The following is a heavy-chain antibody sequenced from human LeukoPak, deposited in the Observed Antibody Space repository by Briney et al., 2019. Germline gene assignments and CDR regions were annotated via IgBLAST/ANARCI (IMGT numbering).Heavy chain of an antibody. CDR1: GFTFSSFA. J-gene: IGHJ3*02. D-gene: IGHD4-23*01. CDR2: ISGSGGST. Sequence: HPGGSLRLSCAASGFTFSSFAVTWVRQAPGKGLEWVSFISGSGGSTYYADSVKGRFTISRDNSKNTLYLQMNSLRVEDTALYYCAKVAVVTPGDAFEIWGQGTMVTVSS. CDR3: AKVAVVTPGDAFEI. V-gene: IGHV3-23*01.